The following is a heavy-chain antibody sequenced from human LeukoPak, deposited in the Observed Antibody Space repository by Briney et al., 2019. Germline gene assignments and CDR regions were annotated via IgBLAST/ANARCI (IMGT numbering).Heavy chain of an antibody. CDR3: ARDRGSSGWYEFDY. D-gene: IGHD6-19*01. V-gene: IGHV3-7*01. CDR1: GFTSGTYW. Sequence: GGSLRLSCAASGFTSGTYWMSWVRQAPGEGLEWVANIKQDGSEKYYVDSVRGRFTISRDNAKNSLYLQMNSLRAEDTAVYYCARDRGSSGWYEFDYWGQGTLVTVSP. CDR2: IKQDGSEK. J-gene: IGHJ4*02.